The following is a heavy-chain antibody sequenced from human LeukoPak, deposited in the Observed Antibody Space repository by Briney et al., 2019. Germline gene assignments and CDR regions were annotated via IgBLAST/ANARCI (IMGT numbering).Heavy chain of an antibody. V-gene: IGHV3-74*01. J-gene: IGHJ4*02. CDR3: ARAGYYRFDY. Sequence: GGSLRLSCAASGFTFSTYWMHWVRHAPGKGLVWVSRINSDGTTIDYADSVKGRFTISRDNAKNTLYLQMNSLRDEDTAVYYCARAGYYRFDYWGQGTLVTVSS. CDR2: INSDGTTI. CDR1: GFTFSTYW. D-gene: IGHD2/OR15-2a*01.